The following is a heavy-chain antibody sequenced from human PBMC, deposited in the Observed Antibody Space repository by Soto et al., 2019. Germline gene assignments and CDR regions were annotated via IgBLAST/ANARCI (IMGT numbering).Heavy chain of an antibody. D-gene: IGHD6-19*01. Sequence: QVQLVQSGAEVKKPGASVKVSCKASGYTFTSYGISWVRQAPGQGLGWMGWISAYNGNTNYAQKLQGRVTMTTDTPTSTAYMELRSLRSDDTAVYYCARGAVRGISSGWPFMGSHYYGMDIWGQGTTVTASS. CDR1: GYTFTSYG. CDR3: ARGAVRGISSGWPFMGSHYYGMDI. CDR2: ISAYNGNT. V-gene: IGHV1-18*01. J-gene: IGHJ6*02.